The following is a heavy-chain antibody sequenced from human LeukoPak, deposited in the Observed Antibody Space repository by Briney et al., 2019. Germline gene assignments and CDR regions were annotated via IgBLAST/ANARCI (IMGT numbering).Heavy chain of an antibody. Sequence: AGGSLRLSCAASGFTVSSNYMSWVRQAPGKGLEWVSVIYSGGSRYYADSVKGRFTISRDNSKNTLYLHMNSLGAEDTAVYYCAKDGRQRKTYYYASGSANAFDIWGQGTMVSVSS. CDR1: GFTVSSNY. V-gene: IGHV3-53*05. CDR2: IYSGGSR. J-gene: IGHJ3*02. D-gene: IGHD3-10*01. CDR3: AKDGRQRKTYYYASGSANAFDI.